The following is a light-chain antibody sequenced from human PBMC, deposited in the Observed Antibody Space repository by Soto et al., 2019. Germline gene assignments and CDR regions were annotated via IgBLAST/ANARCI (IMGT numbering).Light chain of an antibody. Sequence: EVVMTQSPATLSVSPGERATLSCRASQTVSRNLAWYQQRPGQAPRLLMYDISTRAAGVPARFSGSGSETEFTLTIRSLQSEDFAVYYCQQRSNWRVTFGQGTRLEIK. J-gene: IGKJ5*01. V-gene: IGKV3-15*01. CDR2: DIS. CDR1: QTVSRN. CDR3: QQRSNWRVT.